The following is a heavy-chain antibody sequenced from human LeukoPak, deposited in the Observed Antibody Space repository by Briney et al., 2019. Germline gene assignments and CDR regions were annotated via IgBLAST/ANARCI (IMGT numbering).Heavy chain of an antibody. CDR1: GFTFSSYS. V-gene: IGHV3-21*01. D-gene: IGHD6-13*01. Sequence: TGGSLRLSCAASGFTFSSYSMNWVRQAPGKGLEWVSSISSSSSYIYYADSVKGRFTISRDNAKNSLYLQMNSLRAEDTAVYYCAGDEHGDSSSWRFRFDPWGQGTLVTVSS. CDR3: AGDEHGDSSSWRFRFDP. J-gene: IGHJ5*02. CDR2: ISSSSSYI.